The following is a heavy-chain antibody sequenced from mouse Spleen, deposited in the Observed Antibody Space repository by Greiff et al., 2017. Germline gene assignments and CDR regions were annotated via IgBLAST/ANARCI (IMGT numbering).Heavy chain of an antibody. V-gene: IGHV1-15*01. CDR2: IDPETGGT. Sequence: QVHVKQSGAELVRPGASVTLSCKASGYTFTDYEMHWVKQTPVHGLEWIGAIDPETGGTAYNQKFKGKAILTADKSSSTAYMELRSLTSEDSAVYYCTRGGDRNYPWFAYWGQGTLVTVSA. CDR3: TRGGDRNYPWFAY. J-gene: IGHJ3*01. D-gene: IGHD1-1*02. CDR1: GYTFTDYE.